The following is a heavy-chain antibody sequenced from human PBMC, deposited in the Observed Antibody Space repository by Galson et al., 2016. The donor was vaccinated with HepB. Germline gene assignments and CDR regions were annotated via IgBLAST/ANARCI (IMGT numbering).Heavy chain of an antibody. D-gene: IGHD3-10*01. J-gene: IGHJ4*01. V-gene: IGHV1-69*06. CDR2: IIPIFGTA. CDR1: GGPFSSYA. CDR3: TRDPGAGRGSESYWD. Sequence: SVKVSCKASGGPFSSYAFSWVRQAPGQGLEWMGGIIPIFGTANYAQKFQGGVTITADKSTKTVYMQLSSLRSEDTAVYYCTRDPGAGRGSESYWDWGQGTLVTVSS.